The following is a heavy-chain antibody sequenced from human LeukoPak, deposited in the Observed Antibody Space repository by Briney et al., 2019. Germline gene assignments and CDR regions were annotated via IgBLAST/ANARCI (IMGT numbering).Heavy chain of an antibody. CDR1: GFSFSSNP. Sequence: QPGGSLRLSCAVSGFSFSSNPMSWVRQAPGKGLEWVAGISGSGGDTSYADSVKGRFTISRDNSKNTLYLQMNSLRADDTAVYYCAKKYSGLQPFDSWGQGTLVTVSS. J-gene: IGHJ4*02. D-gene: IGHD2-15*01. CDR3: AKKYSGLQPFDS. V-gene: IGHV3-23*01. CDR2: ISGSGGDT.